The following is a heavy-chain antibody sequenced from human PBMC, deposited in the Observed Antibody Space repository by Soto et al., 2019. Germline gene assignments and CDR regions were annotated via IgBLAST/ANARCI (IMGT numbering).Heavy chain of an antibody. V-gene: IGHV3-23*01. CDR3: AKDGRGGTYSNWFDP. CDR2: ISGGGGTT. D-gene: IGHD4-4*01. J-gene: IGHJ5*02. Sequence: EVQVLESGGGLVQPGGSLRLSCAASGFTFDSYAMSWVRQAPGKGLEWVSAISGGGGTTYYADSVKGRFTISRDNSKNTLYLQMSSLRAEDTAVYYCAKDGRGGTYSNWFDPWGQGPLVTVSS. CDR1: GFTFDSYA.